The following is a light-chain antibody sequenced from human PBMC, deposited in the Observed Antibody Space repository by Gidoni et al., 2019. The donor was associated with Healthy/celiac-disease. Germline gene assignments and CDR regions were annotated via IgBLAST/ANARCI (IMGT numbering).Light chain of an antibody. CDR2: AAS. V-gene: IGKV1-39*01. CDR1: QSISSY. J-gene: IGKJ1*01. Sequence: DIQMTQSPSSLSASVGDSVTITGRASQSISSYLNWYQQKPGNAPKLLIYAASSLQSGVPSRFSGSGSGTDFTLTISSLQPEDFATYYCQQCYSPPRTFGQGTKVEIK. CDR3: QQCYSPPRT.